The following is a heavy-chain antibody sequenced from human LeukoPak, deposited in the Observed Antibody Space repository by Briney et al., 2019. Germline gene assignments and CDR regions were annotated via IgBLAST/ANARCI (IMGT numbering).Heavy chain of an antibody. D-gene: IGHD2-15*01. J-gene: IGHJ4*02. Sequence: PGGSLRLSCAASGFTFSSYSMNWVCQAPGKGLEWVSYISSSSTTIYYADSVKGRFTISRDNAKNSLYLQMNSLRAEDTAMYYCARGDCSGGSCYGVDYWGQGTLVTVSS. CDR2: ISSSSTTI. CDR1: GFTFSSYS. V-gene: IGHV3-48*01. CDR3: ARGDCSGGSCYGVDY.